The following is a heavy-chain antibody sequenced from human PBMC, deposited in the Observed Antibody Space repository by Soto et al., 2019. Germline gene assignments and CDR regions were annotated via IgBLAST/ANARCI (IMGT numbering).Heavy chain of an antibody. CDR1: KFSFSGYW. CDR2: VNPDGSTT. V-gene: IGHV3-74*01. Sequence: EVQLVESGGGLVQPGGSLRLSCAASKFSFSGYWMHWFRQAPGQGLMWVSRVNPDGSTTTYADSVKGRFTISRDNAKNTVFLQMNSLRADDTAVYYCAKVASGSYDWFDPWGQGTLVTVSS. CDR3: AKVASGSYDWFDP. D-gene: IGHD1-26*01. J-gene: IGHJ5*02.